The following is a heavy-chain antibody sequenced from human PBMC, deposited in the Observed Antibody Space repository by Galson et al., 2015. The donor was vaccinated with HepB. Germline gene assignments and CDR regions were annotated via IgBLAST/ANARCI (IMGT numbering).Heavy chain of an antibody. CDR3: AREFGESFYYYYYMDV. CDR1: GDTLSNYA. CDR2: FIPILAIA. Sequence: VKVSCKVSGDTLSNYAISWVRQAPGQGLEWMGRFIPILAIANYAHKFQGRLTITVDKSTSTAYMDLSSLRSEDTAVYYCAREFGESFYYYYYMDVWGKGTTVTVSS. V-gene: IGHV1-69*04. D-gene: IGHD3-10*01. J-gene: IGHJ6*03.